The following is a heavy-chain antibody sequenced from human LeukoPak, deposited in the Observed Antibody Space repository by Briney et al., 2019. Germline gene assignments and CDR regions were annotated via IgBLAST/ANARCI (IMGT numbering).Heavy chain of an antibody. D-gene: IGHD3-22*01. CDR3: ARLIPSGYYNY. V-gene: IGHV3-7*01. CDR2: IKQDGSEK. CDR1: GYSFTSNW. J-gene: IGHJ4*02. Sequence: GESLKISCKGSGYSFTSNWIGWVRQAPGKGLEWVANIKQDGSEKYYVDSVKGRFTISRDNAKNSLYLQMNSLRAEDTAVYYCARLIPSGYYNYWGQGTLVTVSS.